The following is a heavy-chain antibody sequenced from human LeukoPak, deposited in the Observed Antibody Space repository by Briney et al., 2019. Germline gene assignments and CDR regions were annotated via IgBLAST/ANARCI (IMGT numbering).Heavy chain of an antibody. CDR3: ARLTGKKAFDI. Sequence: ASVKVSFKASGYTFTSYYIHWVRQAPGQGLECMGIINPSGGSTSYAQKFQGRVTMTRDASTSTVYMELSSLRSEDTAVYYCARLTGKKAFDIWGQGTMVTVSS. V-gene: IGHV1-46*01. D-gene: IGHD1-20*01. J-gene: IGHJ3*02. CDR1: GYTFTSYY. CDR2: INPSGGST.